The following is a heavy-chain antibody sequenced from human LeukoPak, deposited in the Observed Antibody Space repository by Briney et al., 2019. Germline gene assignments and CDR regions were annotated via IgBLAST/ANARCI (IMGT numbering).Heavy chain of an antibody. J-gene: IGHJ1*01. CDR3: ARVHGDYEYFQH. CDR1: GYTFTSYD. V-gene: IGHV1-8*01. D-gene: IGHD4-17*01. CDR2: MNPNSGNT. Sequence: ASVKVSCKASGYTFTSYDINWVRQATGQGLEWMGWMNPNSGNTGYAQKFQGRVTMTRNTSISTAYMELSSLRSEDTAVYYCARVHGDYEYFQHWGQGTLVTVSS.